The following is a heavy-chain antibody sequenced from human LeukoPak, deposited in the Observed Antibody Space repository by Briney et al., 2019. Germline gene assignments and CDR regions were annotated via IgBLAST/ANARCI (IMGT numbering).Heavy chain of an antibody. CDR1: GGSFSGYY. V-gene: IGHV4-34*01. CDR2: INHSGST. CDR3: ARVTRDAPPYYDYVWGSYPSVAFDI. Sequence: SETLSLTCAVYGGSFSGYYWSWIRQPPGKGLEWIGEINHSGSTNYNPSLKSRVTISVDTSKNQFSLKLSSVTAADTAVYYCARVTRDAPPYYDYVWGSYPSVAFDIWGQGTMVTVSS. J-gene: IGHJ3*02. D-gene: IGHD3-16*02.